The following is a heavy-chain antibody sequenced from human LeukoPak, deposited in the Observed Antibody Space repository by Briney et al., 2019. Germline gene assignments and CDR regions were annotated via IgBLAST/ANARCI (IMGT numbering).Heavy chain of an antibody. J-gene: IGHJ4*02. CDR3: ARGEYSSGLGNYFDY. CDR1: GYSFTSYW. CDR2: IYPGDSDT. Sequence: PGESLKISCKGSGYSFTSYWIGWVRQMPGKGLELMGIIYPGDSDTRYSPSFQGQVTISADKSISTAYLQWSSLKASDTAMYYCARGEYSSGLGNYFDYWGQGTLVTVSS. D-gene: IGHD6-19*01. V-gene: IGHV5-51*01.